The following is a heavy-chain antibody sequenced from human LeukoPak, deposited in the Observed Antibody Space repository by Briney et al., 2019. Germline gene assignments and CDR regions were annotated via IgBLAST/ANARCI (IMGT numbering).Heavy chain of an antibody. J-gene: IGHJ3*02. CDR1: GFTFSSYS. CDR2: ISSSSSTI. CDR3: ARRGAQDAFDI. D-gene: IGHD3-10*01. V-gene: IGHV3-48*01. Sequence: TGGSLRLSCAASGFTFSSYSMNWVRQAPGKGLEWVSYISSSSSTIYYADSVKGRFTISRDNAKNSLYLQMNSLRAEDTAVYYCARRGAQDAFDIWGQGTMVTVSS.